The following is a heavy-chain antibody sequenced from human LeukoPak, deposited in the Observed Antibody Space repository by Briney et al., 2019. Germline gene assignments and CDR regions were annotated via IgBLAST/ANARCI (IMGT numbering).Heavy chain of an antibody. V-gene: IGHV3-23*01. CDR3: AKWRGGYYDFWSGYPNWFDP. J-gene: IGHJ5*02. D-gene: IGHD3-3*01. CDR2: ISGSGGST. CDR1: GFTFSSYA. Sequence: PGGSLRLSCAASGFTFSSYAMSWVRQAPGKGLGWVSAISGSGGSTYYADSVKGRFTISRDNSKNTLYLQMNSLRAEDTAVYYCAKWRGGYYDFWSGYPNWFDPWGQGTLVTVSS.